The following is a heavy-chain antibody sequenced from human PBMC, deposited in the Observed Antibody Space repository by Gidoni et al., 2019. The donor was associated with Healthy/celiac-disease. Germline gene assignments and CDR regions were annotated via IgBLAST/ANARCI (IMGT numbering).Heavy chain of an antibody. V-gene: IGHV3-7*03. CDR2: IKQDGSEK. D-gene: IGHD3-22*01. Sequence: EVQLVESGGGLVQPGGSLRRSCAASGFTFSSYWMSWVRQAPGKGLEWVANIKQDGSEKYYVDSVKGRFTISRDNAKNSLYLQMNSLRAEDTAVYYCVGSSGKSYYYYYGMDVWGQGTTVTVSS. CDR3: VGSSGKSYYYYYGMDV. J-gene: IGHJ6*02. CDR1: GFTFSSYW.